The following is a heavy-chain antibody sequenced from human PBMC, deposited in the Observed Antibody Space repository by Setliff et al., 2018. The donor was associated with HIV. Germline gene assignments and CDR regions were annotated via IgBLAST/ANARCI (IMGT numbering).Heavy chain of an antibody. D-gene: IGHD1-1*01. CDR3: AKGYTWSVVGALDV. CDR1: GYIFTNQY. V-gene: IGHV1-18*01. CDR2: ISPHNGNT. Sequence: GASVKVSCKASGYIFTNQYITWVRQAPGQGLEWMGWISPHNGNTKYGEKFQARVTMTADTSTTTAYMEPRSLTSDDTAMYYCAKGYTWSVVGALDVWGQGTRVTVSS. J-gene: IGHJ3*01.